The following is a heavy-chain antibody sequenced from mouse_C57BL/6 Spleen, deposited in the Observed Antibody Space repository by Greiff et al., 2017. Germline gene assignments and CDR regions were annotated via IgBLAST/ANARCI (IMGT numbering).Heavy chain of an antibody. CDR3: ARRDGSSFYYAMDY. CDR1: GYTFTGYW. D-gene: IGHD1-1*01. J-gene: IGHJ4*01. CDR2: MLPGSGSP. Sequence: QVQLQQSGAELMKPGASVKLSCKATGYTFTGYWFAWVKQRPGHGLELIGEMLPGSGSPNYNEKVKGKATFTGETSSNTAYMQLSSLTTEDSAIYYGARRDGSSFYYAMDYWGQGTSVTVSS. V-gene: IGHV1-9*01.